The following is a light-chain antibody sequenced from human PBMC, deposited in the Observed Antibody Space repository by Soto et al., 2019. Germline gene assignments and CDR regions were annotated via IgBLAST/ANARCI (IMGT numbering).Light chain of an antibody. CDR3: QQYGSSPPYT. CDR1: ENVSNNY. CDR2: GSS. J-gene: IGKJ2*01. Sequence: EVVLTQSPGTLSLSPGERATLSCRASENVSNNYLAWYQQKPGQAPRLLIFGSSDRAAGIPARFSGSGSGTDFTLPISRLEPEDFAVYYCQQYGSSPPYTFGQGTKLEIK. V-gene: IGKV3-20*01.